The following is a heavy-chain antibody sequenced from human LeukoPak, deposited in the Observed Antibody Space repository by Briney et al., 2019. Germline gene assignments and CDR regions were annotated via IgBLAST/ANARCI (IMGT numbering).Heavy chain of an antibody. J-gene: IGHJ4*02. CDR1: GFTFSNYA. CDR3: ATMRDSSSWFYFDY. CDR2: IWYDGGSK. D-gene: IGHD6-13*01. Sequence: GGSLRLSCAASGFTFSNYAIHWVRQAPGKGLEWVAVIWYDGGSKYYTDSVKGRFTISRDNSENTLYLQMNSLRAEDTAVYYCATMRDSSSWFYFDYWGQGTLVTVSS. V-gene: IGHV3-33*01.